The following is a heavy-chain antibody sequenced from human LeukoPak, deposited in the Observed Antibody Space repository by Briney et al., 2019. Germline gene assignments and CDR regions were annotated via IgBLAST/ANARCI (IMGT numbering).Heavy chain of an antibody. J-gene: IGHJ5*01. CDR1: GDSVSGNSAV. V-gene: IGHV6-1*01. D-gene: IGHD3-10*01. Sequence: SQTLSLTCAISGDSVSGNSAVWSWIRQSPSRGLEWLGRTYYRSKWYNGYAVSVKSRITINTDTSKNQFSLQLNSVTPEDTAVYYCVSGSFFGSWGQGTLVIVSS. CDR2: TYYRSKWYN. CDR3: VSGSFFGS.